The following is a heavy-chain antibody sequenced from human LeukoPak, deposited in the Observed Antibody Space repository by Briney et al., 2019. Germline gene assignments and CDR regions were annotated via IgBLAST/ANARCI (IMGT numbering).Heavy chain of an antibody. D-gene: IGHD3-16*02. V-gene: IGHV4-34*01. Sequence: PSKTLSLTCAVYGGSFSGYYWSWIRQPPGKGLEWIGEINHSGSTNYNPSLKSRVTISVDTSKNQFSLKLSSVTAADTAVYYCARAGYDYVWGSYRYASHYFDYWGQGTLVTVSS. CDR2: INHSGST. CDR1: GGSFSGYY. CDR3: ARAGYDYVWGSYRYASHYFDY. J-gene: IGHJ4*02.